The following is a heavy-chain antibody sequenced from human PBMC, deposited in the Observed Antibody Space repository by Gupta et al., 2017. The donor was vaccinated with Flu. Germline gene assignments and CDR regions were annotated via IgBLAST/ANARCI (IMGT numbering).Heavy chain of an antibody. CDR2: IYYSGST. CDR3: AREIYYYDSSGYYLINWFDP. CDR1: GGSISSYY. Sequence: QVQLQESGPGLVKPSETLSLTCTVSGGSISSYYWSWIRQPPGKGLEWIGYIYYSGSTNYNPSLKSRVTISVDTSKNQFSLKLSSVTAADTAVYYCAREIYYYDSSGYYLINWFDPWGQGTLVTVSS. V-gene: IGHV4-59*01. D-gene: IGHD3-22*01. J-gene: IGHJ5*02.